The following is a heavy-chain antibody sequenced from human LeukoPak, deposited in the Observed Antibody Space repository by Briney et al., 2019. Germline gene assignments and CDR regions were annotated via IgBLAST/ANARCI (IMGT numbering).Heavy chain of an antibody. CDR1: GFTFSSYG. D-gene: IGHD5-12*01. CDR2: ISGSGGST. Sequence: GGSLRLSCAASGFTFSSYGMSWVRQAPGKGLEWVSAISGSGGSTYYADSVKGRFTISRVNSKNTLYLQMNSLRAEDTALYYCARGYSGYGNYYYYYMDVWGKGTTVTVSS. CDR3: ARGYSGYGNYYYYYMDV. V-gene: IGHV3-23*01. J-gene: IGHJ6*03.